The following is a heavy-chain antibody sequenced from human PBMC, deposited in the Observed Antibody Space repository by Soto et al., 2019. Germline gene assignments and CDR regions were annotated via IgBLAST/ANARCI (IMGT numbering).Heavy chain of an antibody. CDR2: IYHTGST. J-gene: IGHJ4*02. CDR1: GASISSTNW. D-gene: IGHD2-15*01. Sequence: QVQLQESGPRLVKPSGTLSLTCAVSGASISSTNWWTWVRQPPGKGLEWIGEIYHTGSTKYNPSLXGXAXIXXDKSNHQLSLNLSSVTAADTAVYYCATLPPRIVVVVLPIPTWGQGTLVTVSS. CDR3: ATLPPRIVVVVLPIPT. V-gene: IGHV4-4*02.